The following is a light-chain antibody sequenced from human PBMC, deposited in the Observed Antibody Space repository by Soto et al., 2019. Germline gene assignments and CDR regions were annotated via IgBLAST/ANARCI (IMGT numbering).Light chain of an antibody. Sequence: DIVMTQSPATLSVSPGERATLSCRASQSLNSNLAWYQQKPGQAPRLLIYGASTRATDVPARFSGSGSGTEFTLTISSLQSEDFAVYYCQQFDNWPRTFGQGTKVEIK. CDR2: GAS. V-gene: IGKV3-15*01. CDR3: QQFDNWPRT. CDR1: QSLNSN. J-gene: IGKJ1*01.